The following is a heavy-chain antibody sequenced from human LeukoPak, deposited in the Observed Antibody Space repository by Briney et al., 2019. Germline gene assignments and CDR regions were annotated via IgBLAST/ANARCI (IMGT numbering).Heavy chain of an antibody. CDR3: AKDPNYYGSSGPFF. Sequence: PGGSLRLSCAASGFTFSSYAMSWIRQAPGKGLEWVSAISGSGGSTYYADSVKGRFTISRDNSKNTLYLQMNSLRAEDTAVYYCAKDPNYYGSSGPFFWGQGTLVTVSS. J-gene: IGHJ4*02. V-gene: IGHV3-23*01. D-gene: IGHD3-22*01. CDR2: ISGSGGST. CDR1: GFTFSSYA.